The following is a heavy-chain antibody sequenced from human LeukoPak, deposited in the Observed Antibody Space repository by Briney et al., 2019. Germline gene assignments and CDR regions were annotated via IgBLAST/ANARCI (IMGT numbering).Heavy chain of an antibody. CDR1: GGSITSDY. D-gene: IGHD4-23*01. CDR3: ARGRYGGYFDY. J-gene: IGHJ4*02. CDR2: IENSGRT. Sequence: SETLSLTCIVSGGSITSDYWSWIRQPPGKGLEWIGYIENSGRTEYNPSLMSRITISVDTSKIQFSLMLSPVTAADTAVYYCARGRYGGYFDYWGQGTLVTVSS. V-gene: IGHV4-59*01.